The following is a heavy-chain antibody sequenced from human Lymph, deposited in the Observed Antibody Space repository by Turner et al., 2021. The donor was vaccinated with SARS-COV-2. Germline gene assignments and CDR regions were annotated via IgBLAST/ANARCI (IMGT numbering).Heavy chain of an antibody. J-gene: IGHJ4*02. CDR1: GFTFNNAW. D-gene: IGHD6-6*01. Sequence: EVQRLESGGGLVRPGGSLRHPWAASGFTFNNAWMSWVRQAPGKGLEWVGRIKCKTDGGTTDYAAPVKGRFTISRDDSKNPLYLQMNSLKTEDTAVYYCTTDPGQLVPYFNYWGQGTLVTVSS. CDR3: TTDPGQLVPYFNY. V-gene: IGHV3-15*01. CDR2: IKCKTDGGTT.